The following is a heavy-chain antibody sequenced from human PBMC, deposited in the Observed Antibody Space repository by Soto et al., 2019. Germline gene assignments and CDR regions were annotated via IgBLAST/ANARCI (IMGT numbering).Heavy chain of an antibody. CDR2: INHSGST. V-gene: IGHV4-34*01. J-gene: IGHJ4*02. D-gene: IGHD3-3*01. Sequence: QVQLQQWGAGLLKPSETLSLTCAVYGGSFSGYYWSWIRQPPGKGLEWIGEINHSGSTNSNPSLKSRVTISVDTSKNQFYLKLSSVTAADTAVDYCAMGDYDFWSGYDIGDYWGQGTLVTVSS. CDR1: GGSFSGYY. CDR3: AMGDYDFWSGYDIGDY.